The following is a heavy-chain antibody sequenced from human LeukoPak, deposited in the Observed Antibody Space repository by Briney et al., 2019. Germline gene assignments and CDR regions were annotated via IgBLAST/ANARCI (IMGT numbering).Heavy chain of an antibody. D-gene: IGHD1-1*01. Sequence: PSETLSLTCIVSGDSISSYYWNWIRQPPGKGLEWIGYTHYSGATSCNPPLKSRVIISVDTSKNQLSLKLNSVTAADTAVYYCARWETSWNAFDIWGQGTMVTVSS. CDR1: GDSISSYY. J-gene: IGHJ3*02. V-gene: IGHV4-59*08. CDR3: ARWETSWNAFDI. CDR2: THYSGAT.